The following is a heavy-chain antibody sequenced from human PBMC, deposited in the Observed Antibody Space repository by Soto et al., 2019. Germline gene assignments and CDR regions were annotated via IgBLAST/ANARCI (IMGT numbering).Heavy chain of an antibody. CDR3: ARVATMIVVGMEDYCYFDL. V-gene: IGHV3-21*01. CDR1: LFTFSSYS. Sequence: PGGCLRPACAASLFTFSSYSMGWVRQAPGEGREWVSSMSSSSSYIYYADSVKGRFTISRDNAKNSLYLQMNSLRAGDTAVYYCARVATMIVVGMEDYCYFDLWGRGTLVTVSS. CDR2: MSSSSSYI. J-gene: IGHJ2*01. D-gene: IGHD3-22*01.